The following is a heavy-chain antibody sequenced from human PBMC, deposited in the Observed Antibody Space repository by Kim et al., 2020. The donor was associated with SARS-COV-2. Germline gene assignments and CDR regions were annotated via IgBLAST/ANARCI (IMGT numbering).Heavy chain of an antibody. CDR3: ATQSSGWFSDI. CDR1: GGSISSSNW. V-gene: IGHV4-4*02. CDR2: IYHSGST. J-gene: IGHJ3*02. D-gene: IGHD6-19*01. Sequence: SETLSLICAVSGGSISSSNWWSWVRQPPGKGLEWIGEIYHSGSTNYNPSLKSRVTISVDKSKNQFSLKLSSVTAADTAVYYCATQSSGWFSDIWGQGTMVTVSS.